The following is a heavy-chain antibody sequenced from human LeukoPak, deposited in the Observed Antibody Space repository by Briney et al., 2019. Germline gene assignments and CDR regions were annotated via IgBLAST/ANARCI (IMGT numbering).Heavy chain of an antibody. J-gene: IGHJ5*02. CDR3: ARDGGAARPWFDP. D-gene: IGHD6-6*01. CDR1: GGSISSYY. Sequence: SETLSLTCTVSGGSISSYYWSWIRQPPGKGLEGIGYIYYSGNTNYNPSLKSRVTIQVDTSRKQFYLEMRSVTAADPAVYYCARDGGAARPWFDPWGQGTLVTVSS. CDR2: IYYSGNT. V-gene: IGHV4-59*01.